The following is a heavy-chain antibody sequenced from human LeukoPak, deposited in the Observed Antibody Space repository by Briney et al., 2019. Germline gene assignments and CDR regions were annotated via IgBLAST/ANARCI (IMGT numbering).Heavy chain of an antibody. CDR1: GFTFSSYA. D-gene: IGHD1-26*01. CDR2: ISGSGGIT. Sequence: GGSLRLSCAASGFTFSSYAMSWVRQAPGKGLEWVSAISGSGGITSYTDSVKGRFTISRDNSKNTLYLQMNSLRAEDTAVYYCAKGDTTWELPHDYWGQGTLVTVSS. CDR3: AKGDTTWELPHDY. V-gene: IGHV3-23*01. J-gene: IGHJ4*02.